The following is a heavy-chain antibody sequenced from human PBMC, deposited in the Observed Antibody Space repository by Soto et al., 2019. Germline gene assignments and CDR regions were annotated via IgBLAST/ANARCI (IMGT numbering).Heavy chain of an antibody. CDR3: ARGRVTASPILYFDH. D-gene: IGHD4-4*01. Sequence: SETLSLTCAVSGGSVSTTTYSWTWTRQPPGKGLEWIGYISHSGSTYYNPSLRSRVTMSLDRSKNQFSLKLTSVTAADTAVYYCARGRVTASPILYFDHWGHGTLVTVSS. V-gene: IGHV4-30-2*01. J-gene: IGHJ4*01. CDR1: GGSVSTTTYS. CDR2: ISHSGST.